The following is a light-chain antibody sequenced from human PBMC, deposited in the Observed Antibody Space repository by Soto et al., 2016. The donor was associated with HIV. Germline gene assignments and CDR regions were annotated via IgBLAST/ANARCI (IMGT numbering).Light chain of an antibody. CDR2: DDG. V-gene: IGLV3-21*03. CDR3: QVWDSSSDHVV. J-gene: IGLJ2*01. CDR1: NIGAES. Sequence: SYELTQPPSVSVAPGKTARITCGGNNIGAESVHWYQQRPGQAPVLVVYDDGGRPSGVPERFSGSNSGNTATLTISRVEAGDEADYYCQVWDSSSDHVVFGGGTKTDRP.